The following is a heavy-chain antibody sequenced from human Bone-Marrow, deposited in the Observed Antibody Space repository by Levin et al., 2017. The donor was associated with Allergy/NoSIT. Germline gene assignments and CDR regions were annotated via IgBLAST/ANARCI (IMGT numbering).Heavy chain of an antibody. V-gene: IGHV3-30*03. CDR3: TGDHGAWYFDY. CDR1: GFMFRSYA. CDR2: ISFDETNE. J-gene: IGHJ4*02. Sequence: GGSLRLSCEASGFMFRSYAMHWVRRAPGKGLEWVAAISFDETNEDYADSVKGRFTISRDNSKDTLYLQMDSLRVEDTATYYCTGDHGAWYFDYWGQGTLVTVSS. D-gene: IGHD3-10*01.